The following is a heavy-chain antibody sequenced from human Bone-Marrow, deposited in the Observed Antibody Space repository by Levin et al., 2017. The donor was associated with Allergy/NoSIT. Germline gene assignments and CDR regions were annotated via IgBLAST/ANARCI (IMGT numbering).Heavy chain of an antibody. D-gene: IGHD2/OR15-2a*01. J-gene: IGHJ4*02. V-gene: IGHV7-4-1*02. Sequence: ASVKVSCQASGYTFTNYLINWVRQAPGQGLEWMGRINTNTGNPTYAQGFTGRFVFSLDTSVNTAFLQINGLEVEDTAVYYCAKAELNYFDYWGQGTLVTVSS. CDR2: INTNTGNP. CDR3: AKAELNYFDY. CDR1: GYTFTNYL.